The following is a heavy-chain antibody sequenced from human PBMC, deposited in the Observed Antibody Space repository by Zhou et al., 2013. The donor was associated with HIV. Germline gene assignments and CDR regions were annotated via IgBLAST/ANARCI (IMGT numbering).Heavy chain of an antibody. Sequence: QVQLQESGPGLVKPSETLSLTCTVSGGSISSHYWSWIRQPPGKGLEWIGYIYYSGSTNYNPSLKSRVTISVDTSRNQFSLKLSSVTAADTAVYYCARSRGLRMITFGGVIAIGAFDIWGQGTGVTVSS. CDR3: ARSRGLRMITFGGVIAIGAFDI. D-gene: IGHD3-16*02. CDR1: GGSISSHY. CDR2: IYYSGST. V-gene: IGHV4-59*11. J-gene: IGHJ3*02.